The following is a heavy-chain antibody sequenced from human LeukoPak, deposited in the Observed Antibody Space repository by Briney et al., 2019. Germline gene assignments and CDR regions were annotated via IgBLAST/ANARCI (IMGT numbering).Heavy chain of an antibody. CDR2: ISGSGGST. D-gene: IGHD4-17*01. V-gene: IGHV3-23*01. CDR3: AKDFRSYDYGDYVRGDYFDY. CDR1: GFTFSSYA. J-gene: IGHJ4*02. Sequence: GGSLRLSCSASGFTFSSYAMSWVRQAPGKGLECVSAISGSGGSTYYADSVKGRFTISRDNSKNTLYLQMNSLRAEDTAVYYCAKDFRSYDYGDYVRGDYFDYWGQGTLVTVSS.